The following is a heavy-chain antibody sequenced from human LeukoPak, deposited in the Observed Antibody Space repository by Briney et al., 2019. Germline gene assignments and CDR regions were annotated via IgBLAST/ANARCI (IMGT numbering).Heavy chain of an antibody. J-gene: IGHJ6*03. D-gene: IGHD4-17*01. V-gene: IGHV1-18*01. Sequence: ASVKVSCKASGYTFTSYGMSWVRQAPGQGLEWMGWISAYNGNTNYAQKLQGRVTMTTDTSTSTAYMELRSLRSDDTAVYYCASGRKSLTTVTALYYYYYYMDVWGKGTTVTVSS. CDR2: ISAYNGNT. CDR3: ASGRKSLTTVTALYYYYYYMDV. CDR1: GYTFTSYG.